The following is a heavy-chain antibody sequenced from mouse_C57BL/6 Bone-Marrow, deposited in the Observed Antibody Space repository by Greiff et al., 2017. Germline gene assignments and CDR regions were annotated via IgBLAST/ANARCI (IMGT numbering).Heavy chain of an antibody. Sequence: EVHLVESGPGLVKPSQSLSLTCSVPGYSITSGYYWNWIRQFPGNKLEWMGYISYDGSHNYNPSLKNRISITRDTAKYQFFLKLNSVTTEDTATYYCARRFDVWGTGTTVTVSS. CDR3: ARRFDV. CDR2: ISYDGSH. CDR1: GYSITSGYY. J-gene: IGHJ1*03. V-gene: IGHV3-6*01.